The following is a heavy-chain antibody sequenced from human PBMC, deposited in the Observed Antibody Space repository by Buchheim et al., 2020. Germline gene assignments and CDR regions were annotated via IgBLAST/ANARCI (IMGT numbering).Heavy chain of an antibody. D-gene: IGHD3-10*01. J-gene: IGHJ4*02. CDR2: ISGSGGST. Sequence: EVQLLESGGGLVQPGESLRLSCAASGFTFSSYALSWVRQAPGKGLEWVSEISGSGGSTYYADSVKGRFTISRDNSKNTLYLQMNSLRAEDTAVYYCANPGRDYSGSGNYYKGGRFDYWGQGTL. CDR1: GFTFSSYA. CDR3: ANPGRDYSGSGNYYKGGRFDY. V-gene: IGHV3-23*01.